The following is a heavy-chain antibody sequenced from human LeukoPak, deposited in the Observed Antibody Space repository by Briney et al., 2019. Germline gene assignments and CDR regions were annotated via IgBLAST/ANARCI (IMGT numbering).Heavy chain of an antibody. D-gene: IGHD2-8*01. CDR2: ISSDGSVT. J-gene: IGHJ4*02. Sequence: PGGSLRLSCAASGFSFSIYWMQWVRQAPGKGLVWVSRISSDGSVTAYADSVKGRLTISRDNAKNTLFLQMNSLRAEDTAVYYCARDADGPGSLIDYWGQGALVTVSS. V-gene: IGHV3-74*01. CDR1: GFSFSIYW. CDR3: ARDADGPGSLIDY.